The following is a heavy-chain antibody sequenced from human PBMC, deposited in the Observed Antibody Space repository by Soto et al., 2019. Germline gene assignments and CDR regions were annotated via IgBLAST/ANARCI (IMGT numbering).Heavy chain of an antibody. V-gene: IGHV4-39*01. J-gene: IGHJ2*01. CDR3: ARQVPVARYEHCTAATCYSGYVDL. D-gene: IGHD2-15*01. Sequence: QLHLQESGPGLVKPSETLSLTCTVSGDSISSNNYFWGRVRQPPGKGLEWIGSIYYSGSTFYNPSLKSPVTLSVDTSKFLLSLNLNSMTAADTAVYYCARQVPVARYEHCTAATCYSGYVDLWGRGTLVTVSS. CDR1: GDSISSNNYF. CDR2: IYYSGST.